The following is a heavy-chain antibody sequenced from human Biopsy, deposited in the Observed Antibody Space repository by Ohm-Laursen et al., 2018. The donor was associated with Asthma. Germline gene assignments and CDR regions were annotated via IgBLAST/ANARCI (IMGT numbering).Heavy chain of an antibody. Sequence: SSVKVSCKASGDSFVSFINYAISWARQARRQWLEWMRALIRVMGTADYAPMFEGRVTITADESTSTAYLELSSLRFEDTAVYYCARGYSGADRIVYYYYGMEVWGQGTMVTVSS. V-gene: IGHV1-69*01. CDR1: GDSFVSFINYA. CDR3: ARGYSGADRIVYYYYGMEV. D-gene: IGHD5-12*01. J-gene: IGHJ6*02. CDR2: LIRVMGTA.